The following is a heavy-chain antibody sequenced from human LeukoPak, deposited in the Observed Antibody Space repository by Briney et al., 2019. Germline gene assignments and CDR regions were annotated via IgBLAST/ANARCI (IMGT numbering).Heavy chain of an antibody. J-gene: IGHJ4*02. CDR2: ISSGGSIT. CDR1: GFTFSSYA. V-gene: IGHV3-23*01. CDR3: VKRLLVAGSETKSFDS. Sequence: PGGSLRLSCAASGFTFSSYALSWVRQAPGKGLEWVTGISSGGSITHYADSVKGRFTLSRDNSKSMLFLQMNSLRAEDTAVYYCVKRLLVAGSETKSFDSWSQGAQVTVSS. D-gene: IGHD6-19*01.